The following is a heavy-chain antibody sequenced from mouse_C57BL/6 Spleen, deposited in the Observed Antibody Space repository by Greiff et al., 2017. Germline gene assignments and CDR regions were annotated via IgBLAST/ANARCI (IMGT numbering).Heavy chain of an antibody. D-gene: IGHD1-1*01. J-gene: IGHJ2*01. CDR1: GYTFTDYE. CDR3: TRCTTVVEGYFDY. Sequence: QVQLQQSGAELVRPGASVTLSCKASGYTFTDYEMHWVKQTPVHGLEWIGAIDPETGGTAYNQKFKGKAILTADKSSSTAYMELRSLTSEDSAVYYCTRCTTVVEGYFDYWGQGTTLTVSS. CDR2: IDPETGGT. V-gene: IGHV1-15*01.